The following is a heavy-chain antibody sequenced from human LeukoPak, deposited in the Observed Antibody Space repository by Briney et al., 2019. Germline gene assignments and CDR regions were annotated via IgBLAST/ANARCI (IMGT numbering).Heavy chain of an antibody. CDR1: GFTFSSYA. V-gene: IGHV3-30*04. D-gene: IGHD6-13*01. Sequence: SGGSLRLSCAASGFTFSSYAMHWVRQAPGKGLEWVAVISYDGSNKSYADSVKGRFTISRDNSKNTLYLQMNSLRAEDTAVYYCARSMLVPNWFDPWGQGTLVTVSS. J-gene: IGHJ5*02. CDR2: ISYDGSNK. CDR3: ARSMLVPNWFDP.